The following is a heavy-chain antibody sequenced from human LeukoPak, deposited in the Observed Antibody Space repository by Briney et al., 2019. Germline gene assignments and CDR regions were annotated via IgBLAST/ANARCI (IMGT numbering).Heavy chain of an antibody. J-gene: IGHJ4*02. CDR3: ASGVATDGFDY. D-gene: IGHD5-12*01. CDR2: ISSSGSTI. V-gene: IGHV3-11*04. Sequence: GESLKISCAASGFTFSDYYMSWIRQAPGKGLEWVSYISSSGSTIYYADSVKGRFTISRDNAKNSLYLQMNSLRAEDTAVYYCASGVATDGFDYWGQGTLVTVSS. CDR1: GFTFSDYY.